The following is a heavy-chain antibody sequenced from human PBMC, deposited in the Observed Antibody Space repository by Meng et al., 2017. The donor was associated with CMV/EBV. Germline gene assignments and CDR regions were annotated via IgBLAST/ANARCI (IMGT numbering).Heavy chain of an antibody. Sequence: GSLRLSCKASGYTFTNYWIGWVRQMPGKGLEWMGIIYPGDSETRYSPSFQGQVTISADKSISTAYLQWSSLQASDTAIYYCALKLLVPVGAFDVWGQGTMVTVSS. V-gene: IGHV5-51*01. CDR1: GYTFTNYW. CDR2: IYPGDSET. J-gene: IGHJ3*01. CDR3: ALKLLVPVGAFDV. D-gene: IGHD3-3*01.